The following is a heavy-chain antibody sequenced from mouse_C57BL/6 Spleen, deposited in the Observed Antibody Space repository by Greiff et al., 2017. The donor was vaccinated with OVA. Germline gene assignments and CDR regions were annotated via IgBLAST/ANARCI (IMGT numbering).Heavy chain of an antibody. Sequence: QVQLKQPGAELVMPGASVKLSCKASGYTFTSYWMHWVKQRPGQGLEWIGEIDPSDSYTNYNQKFKGKSTLTVDKSSSTAYMQLRSLTSEDSAVYYCARWAYYDYSAWFAYWGQGTLVTVSA. V-gene: IGHV1-69*01. CDR2: IDPSDSYT. D-gene: IGHD2-4*01. J-gene: IGHJ3*01. CDR1: GYTFTSYW. CDR3: ARWAYYDYSAWFAY.